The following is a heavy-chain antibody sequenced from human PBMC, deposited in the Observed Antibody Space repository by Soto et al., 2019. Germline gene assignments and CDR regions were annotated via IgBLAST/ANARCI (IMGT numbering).Heavy chain of an antibody. J-gene: IGHJ4*02. V-gene: IGHV3-21*06. Sequence: LLLSCAASGITFTRYSMNWVRQAPGKGLEWVSSISSTTNYIYYGDSMKGRFTISRDNAKNSLYLEMNSLRAEDTAVYYCARESEDLTSSFDYWGQGTLVTVSS. CDR1: GITFTRYS. CDR3: ARESEDLTSSFDY. CDR2: ISSTTNYI.